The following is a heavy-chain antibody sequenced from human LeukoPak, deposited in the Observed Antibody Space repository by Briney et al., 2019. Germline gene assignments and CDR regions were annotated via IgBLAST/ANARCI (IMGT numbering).Heavy chain of an antibody. D-gene: IGHD2-21*02. CDR3: ARDLIETYCGGDCHPTLFDY. CDR1: GYTFTSYG. Sequence: ASVKVSCKASGYTFTSYGISWVRRAPGQGLEWMGWISAYNGNTNYAQKLQGRVTMTTDTSTSTAYMELRSLRSDDTAVYYCARDLIETYCGGDCHPTLFDYWGQGTLVTVSS. CDR2: ISAYNGNT. J-gene: IGHJ4*02. V-gene: IGHV1-18*01.